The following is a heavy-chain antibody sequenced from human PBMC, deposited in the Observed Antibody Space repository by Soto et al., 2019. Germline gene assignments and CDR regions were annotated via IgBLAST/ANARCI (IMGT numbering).Heavy chain of an antibody. V-gene: IGHV3-74*03. J-gene: IGHJ4*02. CDR1: GFTYSDHW. CDR2: INSDGSAT. D-gene: IGHD6-19*01. Sequence: EVQLVESGGGLVQPGGSLRLSCAATGFTYSDHWIHRVREVPGKGLVWVARINSDGSATTYADSVKGRFTISRANARNTLFLQMDSLRAEDTALYYCARGYSSGPDYWGQGTLVTVSS. CDR3: ARGYSSGPDY.